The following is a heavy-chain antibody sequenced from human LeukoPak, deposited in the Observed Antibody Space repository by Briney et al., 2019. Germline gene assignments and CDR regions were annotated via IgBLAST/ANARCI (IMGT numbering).Heavy chain of an antibody. J-gene: IGHJ4*02. CDR3: AKDRRRWSTFYFDT. D-gene: IGHD5/OR15-5a*01. CDR1: RFTFSSNY. Sequence: SGGSLRLSCAASRFTFSSNYMSWVRQAPGKGLEWVSVICGGGATYYAESVKGRFTITREHSKNTLYLQMNSLSAEDTTAYYCAKDRRRWSTFYFDTWGQGTLVTVSS. CDR2: ICGGGAT. V-gene: IGHV3-66*01.